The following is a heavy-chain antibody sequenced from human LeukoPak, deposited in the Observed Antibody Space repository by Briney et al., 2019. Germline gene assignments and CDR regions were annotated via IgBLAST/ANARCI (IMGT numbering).Heavy chain of an antibody. CDR1: GYTFTDYY. CDR3: ARRVQTTGVFDY. J-gene: IGHJ4*02. CDR2: IKPNSGDT. D-gene: IGHD2-8*01. Sequence: GSSVKVSCNASGYTFTDYYMHWVRRAPGQGLEWMGRIKPNSGDTNYAQKFQGRVTMTRDTSINTAYMELSRLKSDDTAVYYCARRVQTTGVFDYWGQGTLVTVSS. V-gene: IGHV1-2*06.